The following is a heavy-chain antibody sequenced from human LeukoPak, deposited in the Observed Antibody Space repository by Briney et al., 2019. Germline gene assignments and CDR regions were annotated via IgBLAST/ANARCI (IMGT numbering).Heavy chain of an antibody. CDR1: GGSFSGYY. V-gene: IGHV4-34*01. D-gene: IGHD6-13*01. CDR3: ARLKGPFRSIAAAGTPGALDY. Sequence: SETLSLTCAVYGGSFSGYYWSWIRQPPGKGLEWIGEINHSGSTNYNPSLKSRVTISVDTSKNQFSLKLSSVTAADTAVYYCARLKGPFRSIAAAGTPGALDYWGQGTLVTVSS. J-gene: IGHJ4*02. CDR2: INHSGST.